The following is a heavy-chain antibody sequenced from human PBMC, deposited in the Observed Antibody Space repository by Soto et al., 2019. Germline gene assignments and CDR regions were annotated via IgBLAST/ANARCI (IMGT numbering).Heavy chain of an antibody. J-gene: IGHJ4*02. D-gene: IGHD2-21*01. Sequence: XGSLRLSCAASGFPFSTYTMNWVRQAPGKGLEWISYITSKSSTIKYADSVKGRFTVSRDNAKSSLYLQLNSLTDEDTAVYYCAREKEPCSDKTCYSGPFEYWGQGTLVTVSS. CDR1: GFPFSTYT. CDR2: ITSKSSTI. V-gene: IGHV3-48*02. CDR3: AREKEPCSDKTCYSGPFEY.